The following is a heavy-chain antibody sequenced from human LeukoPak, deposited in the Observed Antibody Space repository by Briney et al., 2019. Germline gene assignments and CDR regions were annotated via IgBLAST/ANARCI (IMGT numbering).Heavy chain of an antibody. CDR2: ISFDGSDK. CDR1: GFTFSRYA. D-gene: IGHD3-10*01. J-gene: IGHJ3*02. CDR3: ARGRAAGTFLSLDAFDI. Sequence: GGSLRLSCAASGFTFSRYAIHWVRQAPGKGLEWVTVISFDGSDKYYADSVKGRFTISRDNSQNTVYLQMSSLRAEDTAVYLCARGRAAGTFLSLDAFDIWGQGTMVTVSS. V-gene: IGHV3-30*04.